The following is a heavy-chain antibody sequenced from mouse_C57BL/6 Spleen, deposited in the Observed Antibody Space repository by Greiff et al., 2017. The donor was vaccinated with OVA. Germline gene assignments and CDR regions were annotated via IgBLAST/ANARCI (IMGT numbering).Heavy chain of an antibody. V-gene: IGHV1-81*01. CDR3: ARRGNYYGSSYGNWFAY. D-gene: IGHD1-1*01. J-gene: IGHJ3*01. CDR2: IYPRSGNT. CDR1: GYTFTSSG. Sequence: QVQLQQSGAELARPGASVKLSCKASGYTFTSSGISWVKQRTGQGLEWIGEIYPRSGNTYYNEKFKGKATLTADKSSSTAYMELRSLTSEDSAVYFCARRGNYYGSSYGNWFAYWGQGTLVTVSA.